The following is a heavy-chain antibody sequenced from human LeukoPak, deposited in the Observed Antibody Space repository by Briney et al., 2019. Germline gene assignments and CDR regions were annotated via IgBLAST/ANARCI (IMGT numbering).Heavy chain of an antibody. J-gene: IGHJ4*02. CDR1: GGSISSYY. V-gene: IGHV4-59*01. CDR2: IYYSGST. CDR3: ARGGRFDYGDY. Sequence: SETLSLTCTVSGGSISSYYWSWIRQPPGKGLEWIGYIYYSGSTNYNPSLKSRVTISVDTSKNQFSLKLSSVTAADTAVYYCARGGRFDYGDYWGQRTLVTVSS. D-gene: IGHD1-26*01.